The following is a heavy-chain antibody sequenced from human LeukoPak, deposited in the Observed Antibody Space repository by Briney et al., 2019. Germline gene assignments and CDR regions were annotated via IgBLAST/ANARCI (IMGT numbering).Heavy chain of an antibody. J-gene: IGHJ4*02. CDR2: ISYSGST. CDR1: GGPISSSSDY. CDR3: ARGPPPDFDY. V-gene: IGHV4-61*01. Sequence: PSETLSLTCSVSGGPISSSSDYWSWIRQPPGKGLEWIGYISYSGSTTCTPSLKSRVTISEDTSKNPFSLKLSSVTAADTAVYYCARGPPPDFDYWGRGTPVTVSS.